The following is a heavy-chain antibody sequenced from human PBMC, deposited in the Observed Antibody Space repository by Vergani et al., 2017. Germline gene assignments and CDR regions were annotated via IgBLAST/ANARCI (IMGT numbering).Heavy chain of an antibody. V-gene: IGHV1-18*01. J-gene: IGHJ5*02. Sequence: QVQLVQSGAEVKKPGASVKVSCKASGYTFISYDISWVRQAPGQGLEWMGWISAYNGKTNYAQKFQGRVTMTRDTSISTAYMELSRLRSDDTAVYYCARDRLTMVRGVLLRAAPYNWFDPWGQGTLVTVSS. CDR1: GYTFISYD. D-gene: IGHD3-10*01. CDR3: ARDRLTMVRGVLLRAAPYNWFDP. CDR2: ISAYNGKT.